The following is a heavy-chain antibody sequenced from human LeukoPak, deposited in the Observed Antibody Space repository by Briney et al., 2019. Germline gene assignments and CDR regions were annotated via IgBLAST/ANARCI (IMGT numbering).Heavy chain of an antibody. J-gene: IGHJ4*02. V-gene: IGHV3-7*01. CDR2: IKKTGSET. CDR1: GFTFSGYG. CDR3: AREDGYCSGGNCYSYFDS. Sequence: GGSLRLSCAASGFTFSGYGMHWVRQAPGKGLEWVAYIKKTGSETYYVDSVKGRFTITRDNTRNSLFLQMYSLRAEDTAVYFCAREDGYCSGGNCYSYFDSWGQGTLVTVSS. D-gene: IGHD2-15*01.